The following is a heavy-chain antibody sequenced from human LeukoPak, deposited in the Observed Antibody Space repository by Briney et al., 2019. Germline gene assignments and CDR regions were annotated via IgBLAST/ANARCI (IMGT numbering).Heavy chain of an antibody. CDR2: MSGRGVST. CDR1: GFTFTNYA. D-gene: IGHD1-26*01. V-gene: IGHV3-23*01. J-gene: IGHJ5*02. Sequence: GGSLRLSCAASGFTFTNYAMSWVRQAPGKGLEWVSGMSGRGVSTYYADSVKGRFTIPSDNSKNTLYLQMNSLRAEDTAIYYCAKGAGAGRVDWFDPWGQGTLVTVSS. CDR3: AKGAGAGRVDWFDP.